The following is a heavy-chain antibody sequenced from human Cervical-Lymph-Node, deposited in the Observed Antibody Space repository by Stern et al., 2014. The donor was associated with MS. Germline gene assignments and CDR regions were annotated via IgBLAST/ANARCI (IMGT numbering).Heavy chain of an antibody. CDR2: ITSTSTYT. V-gene: IGHV3-21*01. CDR3: GGNY. Sequence: DQLVQSGGGLVKPGGSLRLSCAASGFTFSNYSMSWVRQAPGKGLEWVSSITSTSTYTYYADSVRGRFTISRDNAKKSLYLQMNSLRAEDTAVYYCGGNYWGQGTLVTVSS. J-gene: IGHJ4*02. CDR1: GFTFSNYS.